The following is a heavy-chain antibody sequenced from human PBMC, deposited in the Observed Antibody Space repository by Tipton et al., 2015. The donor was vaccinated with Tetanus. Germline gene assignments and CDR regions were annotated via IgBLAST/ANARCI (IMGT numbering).Heavy chain of an antibody. J-gene: IGHJ4*02. V-gene: IGHV3-74*01. CDR2: INPDGRRT. D-gene: IGHD2/OR15-2a*01. Sequence: PRLSCAASGFTSESHYMHWVRQTPGKGLAWISRINPDGRRTNYADSVKGRFTISRDNARNSLSVHMNSLTAEDTAVYYCARLRVYCSTACYSREDYWGQGTLVTVSS. CDR3: ARLRVYCSTACYSREDY. CDR1: GFTSESHY.